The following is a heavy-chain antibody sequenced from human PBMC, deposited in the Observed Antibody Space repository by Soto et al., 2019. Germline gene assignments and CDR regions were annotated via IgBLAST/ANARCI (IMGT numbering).Heavy chain of an antibody. V-gene: IGHV4-39*01. CDR2: SHHSGST. CDR3: ARQYSGTWEVDH. Sequence: QLQLQESGPGLVKPSETLSVTCTVSGDSISNIAYYWVWIRQPPGKGLEWIGNSHHSGSTYNNPSLKSRVPTTVDTSKNKFSLNLRSVTAADTAVYYCARQYSGTWEVDHWGPGTLVTVSS. CDR1: GDSISNIAYY. J-gene: IGHJ4*02. D-gene: IGHD5-18*01.